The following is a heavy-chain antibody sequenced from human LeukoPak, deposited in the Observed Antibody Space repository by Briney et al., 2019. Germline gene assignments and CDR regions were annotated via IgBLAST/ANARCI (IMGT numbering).Heavy chain of an antibody. Sequence: GGSLRLSCSASGFTFSSYAMHWVRQAPGKGLEFVSTISSNGGSTYYADSVKGRFTISRDNSKNPLYLQVSSLRAEDTALYYCVKDDRYFYGSGSPSWGQGTLVTVSS. V-gene: IGHV3-64D*09. CDR3: VKDDRYFYGSGSPS. D-gene: IGHD3-10*01. J-gene: IGHJ5*02. CDR1: GFTFSSYA. CDR2: ISSNGGST.